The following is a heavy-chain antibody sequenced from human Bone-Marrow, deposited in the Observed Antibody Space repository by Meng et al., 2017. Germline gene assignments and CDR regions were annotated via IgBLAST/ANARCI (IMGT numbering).Heavy chain of an antibody. CDR2: INHSGST. V-gene: IGHV4-34*01. Sequence: VLREAWGEGLFKPSETLSLTCVVSGGSCSDYYWSWIRQPPGKGLEWIGEINHSGSTNYNPSLESRATISVDTSQNNLSLKLSSVTAADSAVYYCARGPTTMAHDFDYWGQGTLVTVSS. CDR3: ARGPTTMAHDFDY. J-gene: IGHJ4*02. D-gene: IGHD4-11*01. CDR1: GGSCSDYY.